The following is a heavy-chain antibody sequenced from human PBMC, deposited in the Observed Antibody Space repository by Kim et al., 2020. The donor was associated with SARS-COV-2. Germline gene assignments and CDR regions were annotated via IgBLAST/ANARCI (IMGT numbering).Heavy chain of an antibody. Sequence: SETLSLTCAVSGGSISSSNWWSWVRQPPGKGLEWIGEIYHSGSTNYNPSLKSRVTISVDKSKNQFSLKLSSVTAADTAVYYCARLRVPAAMPEPNYYYYGMDVWGQGTTVTVSS. J-gene: IGHJ6*02. CDR1: GGSISSSNW. D-gene: IGHD2-2*01. CDR3: ARLRVPAAMPEPNYYYYGMDV. CDR2: IYHSGST. V-gene: IGHV4-4*02.